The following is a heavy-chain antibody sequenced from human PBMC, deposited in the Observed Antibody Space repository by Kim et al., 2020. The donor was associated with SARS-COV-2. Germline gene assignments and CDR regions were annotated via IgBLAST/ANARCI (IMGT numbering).Heavy chain of an antibody. D-gene: IGHD6-13*01. CDR3: ARDPRAAAGALPFDY. CDR1: GYTFTSYY. CDR2: INPSGGST. Sequence: ASVKVSCKASGYTFTSYYMHWVRQAPGQGLEWMGIINPSGGSTSYAQKFQGRVTMTRDTSTSTVYMELSSLRSEDTAVYYCARDPRAAAGALPFDYWGQGTLVTVSS. J-gene: IGHJ4*02. V-gene: IGHV1-46*01.